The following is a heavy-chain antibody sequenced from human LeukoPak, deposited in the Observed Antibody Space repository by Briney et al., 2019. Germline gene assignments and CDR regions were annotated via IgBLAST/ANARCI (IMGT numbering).Heavy chain of an antibody. CDR1: GYTFTSYY. CDR3: AREYSCSTSCLYFDY. CDR2: INPSGGST. D-gene: IGHD2-2*01. J-gene: IGHJ4*02. V-gene: IGHV1-46*01. Sequence: GASVKVSCKASGYTFTSYYMHWVRQAPGQGLEWMGIINPSGGSTSHAQKFQGRVTMTRDMSTSTVYMELSSLRSEDTAVYYCAREYSCSTSCLYFDYWGQGTLVTVSS.